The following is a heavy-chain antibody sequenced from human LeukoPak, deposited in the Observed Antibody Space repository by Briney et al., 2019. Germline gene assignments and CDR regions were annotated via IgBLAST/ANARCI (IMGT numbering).Heavy chain of an antibody. J-gene: IGHJ4*02. V-gene: IGHV4-34*01. CDR2: INHSGST. CDR1: GGSFSGYY. D-gene: IGHD2-2*01. CDR3: AREGYIVVVGYFDY. Sequence: SSETLSLTCAVYGGSFSGYYWSWIRQPPGKGLEWIGEINHSGSTNYNPSLKSRVTISVDTSKNQFSLKLSSVTAADTAVYYCAREGYIVVVGYFDYWGQGTLVTVSS.